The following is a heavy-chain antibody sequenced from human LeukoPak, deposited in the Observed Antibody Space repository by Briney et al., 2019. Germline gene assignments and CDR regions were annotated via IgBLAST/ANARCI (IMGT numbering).Heavy chain of an antibody. J-gene: IGHJ1*01. D-gene: IGHD3-22*01. Sequence: SETLSLTCTISGDSISSSSYYWGWIRQPPGKGLEWIGDIYYRGSTYYNPSLKSRVSISIDTSNNQFSLTSNSVTAADTALYFCARPRYYDSTGYLDWGKDTLVTVSS. CDR3: ARPRYYDSTGYLD. CDR2: IYYRGST. V-gene: IGHV4-39*01. CDR1: GDSISSSSYY.